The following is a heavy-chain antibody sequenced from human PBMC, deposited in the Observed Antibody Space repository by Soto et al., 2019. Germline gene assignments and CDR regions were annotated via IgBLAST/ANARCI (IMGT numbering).Heavy chain of an antibody. CDR2: ISSNDGTT. D-gene: IGHD1-7*01. J-gene: IGHJ4*02. V-gene: IGHV3-11*01. Sequence: QVQLAESGGGLVKPGGSLRFSCAASGFTFDNYYMSWIRQAPGTGLEWISYISSNDGTTYYADSLKGRFTISRDNAKNSLYLQMNSLTAEDTAVYYCAREINYSRYPRVIDFWGQGTLVTVSS. CDR1: GFTFDNYY. CDR3: AREINYSRYPRVIDF.